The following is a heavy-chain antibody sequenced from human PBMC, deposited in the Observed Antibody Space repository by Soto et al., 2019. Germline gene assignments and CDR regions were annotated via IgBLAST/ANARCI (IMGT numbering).Heavy chain of an antibody. D-gene: IGHD6-19*01. Sequence: ASLKVSCKASGYTFTSYGISWARQAPGQGLEWMGWISAYNGNTNYAQKLQGRVTMTTDTSTSTAYMELRSLRSDDTAVYYCARESIAVAGTGFYYFDYWGQGTLVTVSS. V-gene: IGHV1-18*01. CDR2: ISAYNGNT. CDR3: ARESIAVAGTGFYYFDY. J-gene: IGHJ4*02. CDR1: GYTFTSYG.